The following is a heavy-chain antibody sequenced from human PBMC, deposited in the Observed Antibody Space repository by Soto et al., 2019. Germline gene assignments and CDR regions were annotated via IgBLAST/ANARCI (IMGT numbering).Heavy chain of an antibody. CDR1: GFSLSTSGEA. J-gene: IGHJ4*02. Sequence: QITLKESGPPLVQPTQTLTLTCTFSGFSLSTSGEAVGWIRQPPGKALEWLALIYWNGIERYSPSLKSRLTITKDTPKTQVVLTMTNMDPVDTATYYCAHGDPLDFHFWGQGTLVTVSP. V-gene: IGHV2-5*01. CDR2: IYWNGIE. CDR3: AHGDPLDFHF. D-gene: IGHD3-10*01.